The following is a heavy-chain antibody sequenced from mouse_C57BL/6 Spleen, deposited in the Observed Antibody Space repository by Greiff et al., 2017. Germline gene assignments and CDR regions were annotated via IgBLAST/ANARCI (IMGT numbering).Heavy chain of an antibody. V-gene: IGHV5-9-1*02. CDR3: TRDGDDYGSQAWCAY. CDR1: GFTFSSSA. D-gene: IGHD1-1*01. Sequence: EVKVVESVEGLVKPGGSLKLSCAASGFTFSSSAMSWVRQTPEKRLEWVAYVSSGGDYIYYADTVKGRFTLSRDNSRNTLYLQMSRLKSEDTAMYYCTRDGDDYGSQAWCAYWGQVTLVIVSA. CDR2: VSSGGDYI. J-gene: IGHJ3*01.